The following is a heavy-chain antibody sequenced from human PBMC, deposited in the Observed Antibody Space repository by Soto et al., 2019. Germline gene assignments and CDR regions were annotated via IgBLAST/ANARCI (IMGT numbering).Heavy chain of an antibody. CDR3: ARSPSYYDSSGDGMDV. D-gene: IGHD3-22*01. CDR2: IIPIFGTA. V-gene: IGHV1-69*13. Sequence: GASVKVSCKASGGTFSSYAISWVRQAPGQGLEWMGGIIPIFGTANYAQKFQGRVTITADESTSTAYMELSSLRSEDTAVYYCARSPSYYDSSGDGMDVWGQGTTVTVSS. CDR1: GGTFSSYA. J-gene: IGHJ6*02.